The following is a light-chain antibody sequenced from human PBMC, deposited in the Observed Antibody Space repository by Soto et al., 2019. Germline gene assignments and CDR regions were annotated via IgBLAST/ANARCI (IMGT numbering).Light chain of an antibody. V-gene: IGKV3-20*01. Sequence: EMVLTQSPGTLSLSPGERATLSCRASQSISSSYLAWYQQRPGPAPRLLIYGASSRATGIPDRFSGSGSGTDFSLTISRLEPEDFAVYYCQQYGSSPLYTFGQGTKLEI. J-gene: IGKJ2*01. CDR2: GAS. CDR3: QQYGSSPLYT. CDR1: QSISSSY.